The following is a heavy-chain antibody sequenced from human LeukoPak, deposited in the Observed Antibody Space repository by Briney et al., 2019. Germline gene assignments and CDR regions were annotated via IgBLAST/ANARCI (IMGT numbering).Heavy chain of an antibody. Sequence: ASVKVSCKASGYTFTGYYMHWVRQAPGQGLEWMGWINPNSGGTNYAQKFQGRVTMTRDTSISTAYMELSRLRSDDTAVYYCARGDVVVPVPLGYWGQGTLVTVSS. D-gene: IGHD2-2*01. J-gene: IGHJ4*02. V-gene: IGHV1-2*02. CDR3: ARGDVVVPVPLGY. CDR2: INPNSGGT. CDR1: GYTFTGYY.